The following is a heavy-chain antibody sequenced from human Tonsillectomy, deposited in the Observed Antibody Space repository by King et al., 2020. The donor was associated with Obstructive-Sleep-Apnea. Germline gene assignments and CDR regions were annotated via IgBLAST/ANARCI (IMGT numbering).Heavy chain of an antibody. CDR1: GYTFTAYY. D-gene: IGHD3-10*01. Sequence: VQLVQSGAEVKKPGASVKVSCKASGYTFTAYYIHWVRQAPGQGLEWMVWISPNSGATKYAQKFKDRVTMTRETSISTVYMDLRRLRSDDTAIYYCARDMSAYDSTSPAYWGQGTLVTVSS. J-gene: IGHJ4*02. CDR2: ISPNSGAT. CDR3: ARDMSAYDSTSPAY. V-gene: IGHV1-2*02.